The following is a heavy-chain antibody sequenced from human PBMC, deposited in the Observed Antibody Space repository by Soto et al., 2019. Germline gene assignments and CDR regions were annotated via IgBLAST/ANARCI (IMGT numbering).Heavy chain of an antibody. CDR1: GFTSSDYY. V-gene: IGHV3-11*01. Sequence: GGSLRLSCAASGFTSSDYYMSWIRQAPGKGLEWVSYISSSGSTIYYADSVKGRFTISRDNAKNSLYLQMNSLRAEDTAVYYCARDMVFGVVIKSNYMDVWGKGTTVTVSS. CDR3: ARDMVFGVVIKSNYMDV. J-gene: IGHJ6*03. CDR2: ISSSGSTI. D-gene: IGHD3-3*01.